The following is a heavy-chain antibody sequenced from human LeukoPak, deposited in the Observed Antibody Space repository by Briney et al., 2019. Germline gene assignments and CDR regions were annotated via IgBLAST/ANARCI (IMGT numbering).Heavy chain of an antibody. CDR2: IDSSSSHI. V-gene: IGHV3-21*01. Sequence: GGSLRLSCAASGFTFSSYSMNWVRQAPGKGLEWVSSIDSSSSHIYYADSLKGRFTTSRDNAKNSLYLQMNSLRAEDTAVYYCARAQKLIGEFDYWGQGTLVTVSS. CDR1: GFTFSSYS. J-gene: IGHJ4*02. D-gene: IGHD3-10*01. CDR3: ARAQKLIGEFDY.